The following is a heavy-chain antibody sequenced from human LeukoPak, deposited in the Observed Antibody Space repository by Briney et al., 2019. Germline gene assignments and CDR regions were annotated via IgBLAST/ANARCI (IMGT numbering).Heavy chain of an antibody. CDR1: GYTFTSYY. D-gene: IGHD2-15*01. J-gene: IGHJ6*02. V-gene: IGHV1-46*01. Sequence: ASVTVSCKASGYTFTSYYMHWVRQAPGQGLEWMGIINPSGGSTSYAQKFQGRITMTRDTSTSTVYMELSSLRSEDTAVYYCARDGYCSGGSRYSGYYYYGMDVWGQGTTVTVSS. CDR3: ARDGYCSGGSRYSGYYYYGMDV. CDR2: INPSGGST.